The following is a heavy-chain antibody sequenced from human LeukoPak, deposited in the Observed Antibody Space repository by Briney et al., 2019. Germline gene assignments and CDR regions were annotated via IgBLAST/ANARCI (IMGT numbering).Heavy chain of an antibody. V-gene: IGHV1-2*02. J-gene: IGHJ4*02. CDR3: ARDEGSTYNQLDY. CDR1: GYTFDDFY. CDR2: INGNDGST. D-gene: IGHD1-14*01. Sequence: ASVKVSCKASGYTFDDFYIHWVRQAPGQGPEWMGWINGNDGSTNYAQKFQGRVTMTRVTAISTVYMDLSGVRPDDTATYYCARDEGSTYNQLDYWGQGTLVTVSS.